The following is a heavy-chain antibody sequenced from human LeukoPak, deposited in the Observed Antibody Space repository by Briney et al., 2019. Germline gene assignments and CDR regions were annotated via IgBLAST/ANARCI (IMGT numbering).Heavy chain of an antibody. CDR3: ARVRDSSGWYGGDY. J-gene: IGHJ4*02. V-gene: IGHV4-59*01. D-gene: IGHD6-19*01. CDR2: TYYGGST. Sequence: SETLSLTCTVSGGSISHYYWSWIRQPPEKGLEWIGYTYYGGSTKFNPSLKSRVTISVDTSKNQFSLKLSSVTAADTAVYYCARVRDSSGWYGGDYWGQGTLVTVSS. CDR1: GGSISHYY.